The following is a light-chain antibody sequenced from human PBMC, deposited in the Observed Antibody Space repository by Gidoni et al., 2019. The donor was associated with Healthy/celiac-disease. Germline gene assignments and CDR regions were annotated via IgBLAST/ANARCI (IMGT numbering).Light chain of an antibody. Sequence: DIQMTQSPSSLSASVGDRVTITCQASQDISNYLKWYTQKPGKAPKLLIYDASNLETGVPSRFSGSGSGTDFTFTISSLQPEDIATYYCQQYDNLPLTFGGGTKVEIK. CDR1: QDISNY. CDR3: QQYDNLPLT. J-gene: IGKJ4*01. CDR2: DAS. V-gene: IGKV1-33*01.